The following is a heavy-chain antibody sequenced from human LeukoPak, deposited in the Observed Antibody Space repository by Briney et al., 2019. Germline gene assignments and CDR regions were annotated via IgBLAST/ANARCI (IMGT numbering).Heavy chain of an antibody. D-gene: IGHD3-22*01. CDR2: INPNSGGT. J-gene: IGHJ4*02. CDR3: AKYYYGSSGSRAFDY. V-gene: IGHV1-8*02. Sequence: ASVKVSCKASGGTFSSYAISWVRQAPGQGLEWMGWINPNSGGTNYAQKFQGRVTMTRDMSTSTVYMELSSLRSEDTAIYYCAKYYYGSSGSRAFDYWGQGTLVTVSS. CDR1: GGTFSSYA.